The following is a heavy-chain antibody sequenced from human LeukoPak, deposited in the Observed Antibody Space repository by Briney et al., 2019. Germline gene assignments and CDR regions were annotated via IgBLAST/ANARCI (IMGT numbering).Heavy chain of an antibody. Sequence: GGSLRLSCAASGFTFSSYAMSWVRQAPGKGLEWVSAISGSGGSTYYADSVKGRFTISRDNSKNTLYLQMNSLRSDDTAVYYCARVSYDSSGYYFDYWGRGTLVTVSS. V-gene: IGHV3-23*01. D-gene: IGHD3-22*01. CDR3: ARVSYDSSGYYFDY. J-gene: IGHJ4*02. CDR1: GFTFSSYA. CDR2: ISGSGGST.